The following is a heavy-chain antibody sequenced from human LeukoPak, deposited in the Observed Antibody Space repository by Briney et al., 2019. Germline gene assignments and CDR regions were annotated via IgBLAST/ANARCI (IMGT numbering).Heavy chain of an antibody. V-gene: IGHV3-30*18. CDR3: AKLSHSSGDDY. Sequence: GGSLRLSCAASGFTFSSYGMHWVRQAPGKGLEWVAVISYDGSTKYYADSVEGRFTIFRDNSKKTLDLQMNSLRPEDTAVYYCAKLSHSSGDDYWGQGTVVIVSS. D-gene: IGHD6-19*01. J-gene: IGHJ4*02. CDR1: GFTFSSYG. CDR2: ISYDGSTK.